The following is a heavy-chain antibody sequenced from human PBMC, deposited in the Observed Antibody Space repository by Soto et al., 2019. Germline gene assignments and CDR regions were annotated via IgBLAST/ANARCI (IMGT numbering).Heavy chain of an antibody. CDR3: ARGLNIVATTPRDY. Sequence: QVQLVQSGAEVKKPGASVKVSCKASGYTFTSYDINWVRQATEQGLEWMGWMNPNSGNTGYAQKFQGRVTMTRNTSISTAYMELSSLRSEDTAVYYCARGLNIVATTPRDYWGQGTLVTVSS. CDR1: GYTFTSYD. D-gene: IGHD5-12*01. V-gene: IGHV1-8*01. CDR2: MNPNSGNT. J-gene: IGHJ4*02.